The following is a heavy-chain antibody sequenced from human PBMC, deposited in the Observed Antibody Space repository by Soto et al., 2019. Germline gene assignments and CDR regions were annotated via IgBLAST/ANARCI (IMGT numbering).Heavy chain of an antibody. J-gene: IGHJ4*02. D-gene: IGHD7-27*01. Sequence: GGSLRLSCAASGFTFSSYWMSWVRQAPGKGLEWVANIKQDGSEKYYVDSVKGRFTISRDNAKNSLYLQMNRLRAEDTAVYYCARSFQTGDPSLFDYWGQGTLVTVSS. CDR2: IKQDGSEK. CDR1: GFTFSSYW. V-gene: IGHV3-7*03. CDR3: ARSFQTGDPSLFDY.